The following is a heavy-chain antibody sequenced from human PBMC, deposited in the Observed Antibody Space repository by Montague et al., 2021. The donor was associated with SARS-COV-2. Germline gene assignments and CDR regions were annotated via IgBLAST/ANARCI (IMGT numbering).Heavy chain of an antibody. V-gene: IGHV4-34*01. Sequence: TLSLTCAVYGGSFRGDYWSWIRQPPGKGLEWIGEIIHGGGTTYNPTLRSRATISVDTSQNEFSLKLSSVTAADTAVYFCARGARSSWYTYGMDVWGQGTTVTVSS. CDR1: GGSFRGDY. D-gene: IGHD6-13*01. J-gene: IGHJ6*02. CDR2: IIHGGGT. CDR3: ARGARSSWYTYGMDV.